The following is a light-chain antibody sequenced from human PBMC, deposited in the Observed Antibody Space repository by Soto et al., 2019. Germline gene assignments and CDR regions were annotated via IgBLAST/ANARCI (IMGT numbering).Light chain of an antibody. CDR1: SGYSNYK. J-gene: IGLJ1*01. V-gene: IGLV9-49*01. CDR3: GADLGSGSNFVYV. Sequence: QSVLTQPPSASASLGASVTLTCTLSSGYSNYKVDWYQQRPGKGPRFVMRVGTGGIVGSKGDGIPDRFSVLGSGLNRYLTIKNIQEEDESDYHCGADLGSGSNFVYVFGTGTKVTVL. CDR2: VGTGGIVG.